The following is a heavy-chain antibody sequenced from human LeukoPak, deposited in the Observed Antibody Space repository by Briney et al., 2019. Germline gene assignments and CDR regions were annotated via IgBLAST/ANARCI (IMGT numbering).Heavy chain of an antibody. Sequence: SETLSLTCAVSGSSISSYYCSWIRQPAEKVLEWIGYIYYSGSTNYNPSLKSRVTISVDTSKNQFSLKLSSVTAADTAVYYCARHRYIAAAGFDYWGQGTLVTVSS. CDR3: ARHRYIAAAGFDY. D-gene: IGHD6-13*01. CDR2: IYYSGST. CDR1: GSSISSYY. V-gene: IGHV4-59*08. J-gene: IGHJ4*02.